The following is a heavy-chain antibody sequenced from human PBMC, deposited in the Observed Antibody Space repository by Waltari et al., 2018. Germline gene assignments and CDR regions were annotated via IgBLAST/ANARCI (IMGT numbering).Heavy chain of an antibody. Sequence: EVQLVESGGGLVKPGGSLRLSCAASGFTFRSSSMHWVRQAPGKGWEWVSLFSRSSSYIYYAESVKGRFTISRDNAKNSLYLQRNSLRAEYTAVYYCARGGAAGRGANWFDPWGQGTLVTVSS. V-gene: IGHV3-21*01. D-gene: IGHD6-13*01. J-gene: IGHJ5*02. CDR3: ARGGAAGRGANWFDP. CDR1: GFTFRSSS. CDR2: FSRSSSYI.